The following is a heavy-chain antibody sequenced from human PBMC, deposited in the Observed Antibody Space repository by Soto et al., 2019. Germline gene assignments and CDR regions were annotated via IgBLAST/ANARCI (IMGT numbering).Heavy chain of an antibody. CDR3: AAYTASSGRHFGY. CDR1: GYSFTDYW. CDR2: IYPGDSDT. J-gene: IGHJ4*02. D-gene: IGHD3-16*01. Sequence: GESLKISCKGSGYSFTDYWTGWVRRVPGEGLEWLAMIYPGDSDTRYSPSFQGQVTISADRSITTAYLQWGSLKASDTAMYYCAAYTASSGRHFGYWGQGTLVTVSS. V-gene: IGHV5-51*01.